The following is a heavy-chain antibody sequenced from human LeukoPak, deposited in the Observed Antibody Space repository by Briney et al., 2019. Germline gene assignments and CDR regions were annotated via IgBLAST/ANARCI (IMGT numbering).Heavy chain of an antibody. CDR1: GGSISPYY. D-gene: IGHD6-19*01. Sequence: SETLSLTCTVSGGSISPYYWSWIRQPPGRGLEWIGYIFHTGSGSTSHNPSLKSRVTISVDTSKNQFSLNLNSVTAADTAVYYCARHAVYAGSGWAFDYWGQGTLVTVSS. J-gene: IGHJ4*02. CDR3: ARHAVYAGSGWAFDY. V-gene: IGHV4-59*08. CDR2: IFHTGSGST.